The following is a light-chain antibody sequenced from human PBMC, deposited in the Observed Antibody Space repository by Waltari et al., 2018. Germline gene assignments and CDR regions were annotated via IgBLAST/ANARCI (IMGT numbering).Light chain of an antibody. CDR1: SSDVGGYHF. Sequence: QSALTQPPSASGSPGQSVTISCTGTSSDVGGYHFVSWYQQHPGKAPKLMIYEVSKRPSGVPDRFSGSKSGNTASLTVSGLQPEDEADYYCSSYAGNHVVFGGGTKLTVL. J-gene: IGLJ2*01. V-gene: IGLV2-8*01. CDR2: EVS. CDR3: SSYAGNHVV.